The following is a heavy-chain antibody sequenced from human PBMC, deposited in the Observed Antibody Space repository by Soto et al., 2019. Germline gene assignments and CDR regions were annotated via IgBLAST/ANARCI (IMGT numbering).Heavy chain of an antibody. Sequence: QVQLQESGPGLVKPSQTLSLPCTVSGGSISSGGYYWNWIRQHPGKGLEWIGYIYYSGSPYYNPPRKRRVTISVDPSKHPFSLKLGSVTAADPAVYYCARSVFPWGQGTLVTVSS. J-gene: IGHJ5*02. CDR3: ARSVFP. V-gene: IGHV4-31*03. CDR2: IYYSGSP. CDR1: GGSISSGGYY.